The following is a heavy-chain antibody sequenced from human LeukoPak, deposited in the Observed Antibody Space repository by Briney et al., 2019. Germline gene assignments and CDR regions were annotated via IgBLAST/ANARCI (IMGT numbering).Heavy chain of an antibody. Sequence: ASVTVSCKASGYTFTNYGISWVRQAPGQGLEWMGWVSAYNGNTNYAQKLQRRVTMTTDTSTSTADMELRSLRSDDTAVYYCARVGGAVAGGGDYWGQGTLVTVSS. CDR1: GYTFTNYG. V-gene: IGHV1-18*01. J-gene: IGHJ4*02. CDR2: VSAYNGNT. CDR3: ARVGGAVAGGGDY. D-gene: IGHD6-19*01.